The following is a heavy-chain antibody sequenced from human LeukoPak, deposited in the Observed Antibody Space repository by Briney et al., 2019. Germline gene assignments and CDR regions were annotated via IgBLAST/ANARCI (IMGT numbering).Heavy chain of an antibody. Sequence: GGSLRLSCAASGFTFSSYAMSWVRQAPGKGLEWVSDISGSGGTTYYADSVKGRFTVSRDNSKNTLYLQMNSLRAEDTAVYYCARDRITLPDYWGQGTLVTVSS. D-gene: IGHD3-16*01. CDR3: ARDRITLPDY. CDR2: ISGSGGTT. CDR1: GFTFSSYA. V-gene: IGHV3-23*01. J-gene: IGHJ4*02.